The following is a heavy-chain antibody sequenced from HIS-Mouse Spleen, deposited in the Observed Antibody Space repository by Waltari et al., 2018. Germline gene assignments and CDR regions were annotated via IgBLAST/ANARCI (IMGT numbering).Heavy chain of an antibody. D-gene: IGHD6-13*01. CDR2: IYYSGST. CDR1: GGSISICSSY. J-gene: IGHJ2*01. CDR3: AREIPYSSSWYDWYFDL. V-gene: IGHV4-39*07. Sequence: QLQLQESGPGLVKPSETLSLTCTVSGGSISICSSYWAWIRQPHGKGLEWIGSIYYSGSTYYNPSLKSRVTISVDTSKNQFSLKLSSVTAADTAVYYCAREIPYSSSWYDWYFDLWGRGTLVTVSS.